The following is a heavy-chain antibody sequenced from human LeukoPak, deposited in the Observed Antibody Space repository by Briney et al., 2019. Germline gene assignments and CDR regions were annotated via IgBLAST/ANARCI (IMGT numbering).Heavy chain of an antibody. Sequence: GGSLRLSCAASGFTFNHAWMNWVRQAPGKGLEWVGRIKSKTDGATTEYAAPVKGRFTISRDDSKNTLYLQMNSLKTEDTAVYYCTTVGSSRYYYYFNYWGQGSLVTVSS. D-gene: IGHD3-22*01. CDR3: TTVGSSRYYYYFNY. J-gene: IGHJ4*02. V-gene: IGHV3-15*01. CDR2: IKSKTDGATT. CDR1: GFTFNHAW.